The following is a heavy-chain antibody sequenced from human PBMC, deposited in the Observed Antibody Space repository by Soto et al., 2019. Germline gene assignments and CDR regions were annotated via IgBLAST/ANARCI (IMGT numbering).Heavy chain of an antibody. D-gene: IGHD3-22*01. J-gene: IGHJ4*02. V-gene: IGHV1-2*02. CDR3: ARGGSGYVWFKEF. CDR1: GFTFTGHY. Sequence: QVPLDQSGAEVKKPGASVKVSCKASGFTFTGHYIHWVRQAPGQGLEWMGWINPNSGGTSYAQKFQGRLTMTTDTSITTAYMELSRLSSDDTAFYYCARGGSGYVWFKEFWGQGTLVTVSS. CDR2: INPNSGGT.